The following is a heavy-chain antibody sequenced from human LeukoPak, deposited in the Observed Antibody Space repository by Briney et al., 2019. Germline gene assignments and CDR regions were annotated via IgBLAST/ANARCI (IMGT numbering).Heavy chain of an antibody. Sequence: GGSLRLSCAASGFTFSSYSMNWVRQAPGKGLEWVSSISTSSIYIYYADSVKGRLTISRDNAKNSLFLQMNDLRAEDTAVYYCAREEGGKLGIDYYFHYWGQGTLVTVSS. V-gene: IGHV3-21*01. CDR2: ISTSSIYI. CDR1: GFTFSSYS. J-gene: IGHJ4*02. CDR3: AREEGGKLGIDYYFHY. D-gene: IGHD7-27*01.